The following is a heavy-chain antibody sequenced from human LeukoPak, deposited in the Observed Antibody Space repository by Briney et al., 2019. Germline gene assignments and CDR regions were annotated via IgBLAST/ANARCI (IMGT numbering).Heavy chain of an antibody. CDR3: ARDSCSGGSCYLDY. Sequence: PGGSLRLSCAASGFTFRSYWMSWVRQAPGKGLEWVAVIWYDGSNKYYADSVKGRFTISRDNSKNTLYLQMNSLRAEDTAVYYCARDSCSGGSCYLDYWGQGTLVTVSS. J-gene: IGHJ4*02. D-gene: IGHD2-15*01. V-gene: IGHV3-33*08. CDR2: IWYDGSNK. CDR1: GFTFRSYW.